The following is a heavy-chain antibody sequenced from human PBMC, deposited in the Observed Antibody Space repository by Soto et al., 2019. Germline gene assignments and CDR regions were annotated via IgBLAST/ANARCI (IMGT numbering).Heavy chain of an antibody. CDR2: INPSGGST. CDR1: GYTFTSYY. V-gene: IGHV1-46*01. Sequence: QVQLVQSGAEVKKPGASVKVSCKASGYTFTSYYMHWVRQAPGQGLEWMGIINPSGGSTSYAQKFQGRVTMTRDTCTITVYMVLGSVRSEDTGVDYFSRYEAIFGVVKPDIFGYWGQGNLVNVSS. CDR3: SRYEAIFGVVKPDIFGY. J-gene: IGHJ4*02. D-gene: IGHD3-3*01.